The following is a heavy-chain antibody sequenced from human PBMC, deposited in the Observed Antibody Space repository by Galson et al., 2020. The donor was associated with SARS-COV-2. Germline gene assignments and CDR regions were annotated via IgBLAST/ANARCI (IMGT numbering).Heavy chain of an antibody. J-gene: IGHJ6*03. V-gene: IGHV1-69*01. CDR2: IIPIFGTA. Sequence: KISCKASGGTFSSYAISWVRQAPGQGLEWMGGIIPIFGTANYAQKFQGRVTITADESTSTAYMELSSLRSEDTAVYYCAREVEWELRGYYYYYMDVWGKGTTVTVSS. CDR1: GGTFSSYA. CDR3: AREVEWELRGYYYYYMDV. D-gene: IGHD1-26*01.